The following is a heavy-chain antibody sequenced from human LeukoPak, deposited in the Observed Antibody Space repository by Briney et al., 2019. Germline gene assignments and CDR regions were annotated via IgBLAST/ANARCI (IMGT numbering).Heavy chain of an antibody. J-gene: IGHJ5*02. CDR1: GYTLTELS. D-gene: IGHD2-2*01. Sequence: ASVKVSCKVSGYTLTELSMHWVRQAPGKGLEWMGGFDPEDGETIYAQKYQGRVTMTEDTSTDTAYMELSSLRSEDTAVYYCATTGYCSSTSCSNWFDPWGQGTLVTVSS. CDR3: ATTGYCSSTSCSNWFDP. V-gene: IGHV1-24*01. CDR2: FDPEDGET.